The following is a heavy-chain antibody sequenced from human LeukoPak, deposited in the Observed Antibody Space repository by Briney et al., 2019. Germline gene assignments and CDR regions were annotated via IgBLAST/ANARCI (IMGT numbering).Heavy chain of an antibody. J-gene: IGHJ4*02. CDR1: GGSFSGYY. Sequence: SSETLSLTCAVYGGSFSGYYWSCILQPPGKGLEWIGEINHSGSTNYNPSLKSRVTISVDTSKNQFSLKLSSVTAADTAVYYCARLAVRVPAAVDYWGQGTLVTVSS. V-gene: IGHV4-34*01. CDR3: ARLAVRVPAAVDY. CDR2: INHSGST. D-gene: IGHD2-2*01.